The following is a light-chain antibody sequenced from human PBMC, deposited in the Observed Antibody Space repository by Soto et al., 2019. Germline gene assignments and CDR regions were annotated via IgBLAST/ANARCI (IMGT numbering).Light chain of an antibody. CDR3: QQDYSTPYT. V-gene: IGKV4-1*01. Sequence: DIVMTQSPDSLAVSLGERATINCKSSQSVLYSTNNKNYLAWYQQKPGQPHKLLIYWASTRESGVPDRFSGSESGTDFTLTISSLHAEDVALYYCQQDYSTPYTFDQGTKLEIK. J-gene: IGKJ2*01. CDR1: QSVLYSTNNKNY. CDR2: WAS.